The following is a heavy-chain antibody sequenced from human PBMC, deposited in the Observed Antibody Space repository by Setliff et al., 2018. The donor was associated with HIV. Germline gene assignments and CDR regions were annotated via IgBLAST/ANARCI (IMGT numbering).Heavy chain of an antibody. V-gene: IGHV3-9*01. CDR3: ARGGLQYTSGWYYFDS. CDR2: ITWNSATI. J-gene: IGHJ4*02. CDR1: GFTFDVYA. Sequence: SLKISCTASGFTFDVYAMHWVRQTPGKGLEWVSSITWNSATIGYADSVRGRFTISRDNAKNSLFLQMDSLRGDDTAFYYCARGGLQYTSGWYYFDSWGQGTLVTVSS. D-gene: IGHD6-19*01.